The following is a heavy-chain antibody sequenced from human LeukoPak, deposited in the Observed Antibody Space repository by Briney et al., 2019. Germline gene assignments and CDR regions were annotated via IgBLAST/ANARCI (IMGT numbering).Heavy chain of an antibody. CDR3: ARYYYDSSGYYSGFDY. CDR2: INLSGGST. J-gene: IGHJ4*02. D-gene: IGHD3-22*01. V-gene: IGHV1-46*03. CDR1: GYTFTSYY. Sequence: ASVKVSCKASGYTFTSYYMHWVRQAHGQGLEWMGIINLSGGSTSYAQKFQGRVTMTRDTSTSTVYMELSSLRSEDTAVYYCARYYYDSSGYYSGFDYWGQGTLVTVSS.